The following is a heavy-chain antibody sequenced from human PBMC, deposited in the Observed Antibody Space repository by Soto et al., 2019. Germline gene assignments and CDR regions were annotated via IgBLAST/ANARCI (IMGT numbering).Heavy chain of an antibody. V-gene: IGHV5-51*01. Sequence: GESLKISCKGSGYSFSNYWIGWVRQMPGKGLEWMGIIYPGDSDTRYSPSFQGQVTISADKSSSTAHLQWSSLKASDTALYYCARQNSYGYYYYGLDVWGQGTLVTVSS. CDR2: IYPGDSDT. D-gene: IGHD5-18*01. CDR3: ARQNSYGYYYYGLDV. J-gene: IGHJ6*02. CDR1: GYSFSNYW.